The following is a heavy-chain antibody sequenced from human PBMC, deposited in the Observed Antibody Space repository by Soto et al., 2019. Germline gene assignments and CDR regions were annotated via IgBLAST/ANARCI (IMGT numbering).Heavy chain of an antibody. J-gene: IGHJ4*02. CDR2: INPSGGST. Sequence: ASVKVSCKASGYTFTRYNMHWVRQAPGQGLGWMGIINPSGGSTNYAQKFQGRVTMTRDTSTSTVYMELSSLRSEDTAVYYCARGYGDYVFDYWGQGTLVTVSS. CDR1: GYTFTRYN. V-gene: IGHV1-46*01. CDR3: ARGYGDYVFDY. D-gene: IGHD4-17*01.